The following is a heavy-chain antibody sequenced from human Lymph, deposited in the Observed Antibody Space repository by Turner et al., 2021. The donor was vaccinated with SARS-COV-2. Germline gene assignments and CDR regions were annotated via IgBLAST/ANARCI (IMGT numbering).Heavy chain of an antibody. CDR3: ARGRYRGGGMDV. CDR2: MNQNSDNT. V-gene: IGHV1-8*01. Sequence: QVQPVPAGAEVKKPGASVKGPFKAPGYTFTRYDINWVRQATGQGLEWRGWMNQNSDNTGYAQKFQGGVTMTRNTSISTAYMVRSSLRSEATAVYYCARGRYRGGGMDVWGQGTTVTVSS. J-gene: IGHJ6*02. D-gene: IGHD1-26*01. CDR1: GYTFTRYD.